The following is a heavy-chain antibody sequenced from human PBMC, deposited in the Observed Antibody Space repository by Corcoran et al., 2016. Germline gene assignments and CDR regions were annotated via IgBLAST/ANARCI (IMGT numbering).Heavy chain of an antibody. Sequence: HVQLLESGPGLVKPSETLSLTCTVSGYSIHNAYYWGWIRQPPGKGLEWIGSGYHAGSPNYNPSLKSRVTITLDPSKNQFSLKLTSVPAADTAVYYCARDVGANTLDYWGQGTLVTVSS. CDR1: GYSIHNAYY. D-gene: IGHD1-26*01. V-gene: IGHV4-38-2*02. J-gene: IGHJ4*02. CDR2: GYHAGSP. CDR3: ARDVGANTLDY.